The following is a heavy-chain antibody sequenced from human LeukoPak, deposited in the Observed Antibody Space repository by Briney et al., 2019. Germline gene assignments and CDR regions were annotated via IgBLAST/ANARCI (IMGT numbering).Heavy chain of an antibody. J-gene: IGHJ3*02. D-gene: IGHD3-22*01. Sequence: SETLSLTCTVSGGSISSYYWSWIRQPAGKGLEWIGRIYTSASTNYNPSLKSRVTMSVDTSKNQFSLKLSSVTAADTSVYYCARDSPRDYYDSSGYYYYAFDIWGQGTMVTVSS. V-gene: IGHV4-4*07. CDR3: ARDSPRDYYDSSGYYYYAFDI. CDR1: GGSISSYY. CDR2: IYTSAST.